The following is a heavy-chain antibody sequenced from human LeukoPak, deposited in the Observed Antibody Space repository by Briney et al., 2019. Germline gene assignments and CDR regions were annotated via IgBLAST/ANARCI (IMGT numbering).Heavy chain of an antibody. CDR3: ARGSIAAAGTLDY. CDR1: GFSFSTYA. CDR2: ISGSGGST. V-gene: IGHV3-23*01. D-gene: IGHD6-13*01. Sequence: GGSLRLSCAASGFSFSTYAMHWVRQAPGKGLEWVSAISGSGGSTYYADSVKGRFTISRDNSKNTLYLQMNSLRAEDTAVYYCARGSIAAAGTLDYWGQGTLVTVSS. J-gene: IGHJ4*02.